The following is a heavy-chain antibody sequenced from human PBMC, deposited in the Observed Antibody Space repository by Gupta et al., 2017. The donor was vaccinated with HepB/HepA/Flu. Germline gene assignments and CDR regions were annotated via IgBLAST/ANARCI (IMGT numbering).Heavy chain of an antibody. V-gene: IGHV5-51*01. CDR1: GYTFANYW. Sequence: VQLVQSGAEVKKPGESLKISCKAYGYTFANYWIGWVRQMPGKGLEWVGIVYPDESDPRYSPSFQGHVTISVDKSISTAYLQWSSLKASDTAMYYCARQRFFDYWGQGTLVTGSS. CDR3: ARQRFFDY. D-gene: IGHD4-17*01. CDR2: VYPDESDP. J-gene: IGHJ4*02.